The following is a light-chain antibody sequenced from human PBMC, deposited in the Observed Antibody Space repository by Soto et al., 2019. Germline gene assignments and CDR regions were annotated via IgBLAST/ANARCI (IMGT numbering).Light chain of an antibody. CDR2: RNN. CDR1: SSNIGSNY. Sequence: QLVLTQPPSASGTPGQRVTISCSGSSSNIGSNYVYWYQQLPGTAPKLLIYRNNQRPSGVPDRFSGSKSGTSASLAISGLRSEDEADYYCAAWDDSLSGLHWVFGGGTKLTVL. CDR3: AAWDDSLSGLHWV. V-gene: IGLV1-47*01. J-gene: IGLJ3*02.